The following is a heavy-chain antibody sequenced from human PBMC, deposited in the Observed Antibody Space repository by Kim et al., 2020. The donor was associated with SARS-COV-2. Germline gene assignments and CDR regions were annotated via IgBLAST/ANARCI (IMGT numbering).Heavy chain of an antibody. J-gene: IGHJ6*02. V-gene: IGHV6-1*01. CDR1: GDSVSSNSAA. D-gene: IGHD3-10*01. CDR2: TYLRSQWHN. Sequence: SQTLSLTCAISGDSVSSNSAAWNWIRQSPSRGLEWLGRTYLRSQWHNNYATSVNGRIIVNADTSKNQISLQLNSVTPEDTAVYYCARQKGDSERYNGLDVWGQGTTVIVSS. CDR3: ARQKGDSERYNGLDV.